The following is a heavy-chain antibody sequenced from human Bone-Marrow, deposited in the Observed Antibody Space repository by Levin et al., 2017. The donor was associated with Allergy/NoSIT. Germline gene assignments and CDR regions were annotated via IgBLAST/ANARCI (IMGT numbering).Heavy chain of an antibody. Sequence: GESLKISCVVSGFTFSKFGMHWVRQAPGKGLEWVALISSDGSQKHYSDSVKGRFTISRDNSRNTLFLQMNSLRVEDTALYYCARDPDSSDYDDDDSHKDWFDPWGQGTLVTVSS. CDR1: GFTFSKFG. V-gene: IGHV3-30*12. J-gene: IGHJ5*02. CDR3: ARDPDSSDYDDDDSHKDWFDP. D-gene: IGHD4-17*01. CDR2: ISSDGSQK.